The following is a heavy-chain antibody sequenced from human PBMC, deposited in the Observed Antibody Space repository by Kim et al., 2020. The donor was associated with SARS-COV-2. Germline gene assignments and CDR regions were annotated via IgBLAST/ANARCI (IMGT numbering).Heavy chain of an antibody. V-gene: IGHV3-53*01. J-gene: IGHJ4*02. Sequence: YADSVKVRITISRDNAKNTVYLQMNSLRVEDTAVYFCARDRGGTGAVFDYWGQGTLVTVSS. CDR3: ARDRGGTGAVFDY. D-gene: IGHD3-16*01.